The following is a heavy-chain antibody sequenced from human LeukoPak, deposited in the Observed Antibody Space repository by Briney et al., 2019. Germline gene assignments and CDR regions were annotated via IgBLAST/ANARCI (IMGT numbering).Heavy chain of an antibody. CDR2: IYSGGST. V-gene: IGHV3-53*01. CDR1: GFTVNRHY. CDR3: ATHDWFDP. Sequence: PGGSLRLSCVVSGFTVNRHYMSWVRQAPGKGLEWISVIYSGGSTYYADTVKGRFIISRDISKNTLYLQMNSLRAEDTAVYYCATHDWFDPWGQGTLVTVSS. J-gene: IGHJ5*02.